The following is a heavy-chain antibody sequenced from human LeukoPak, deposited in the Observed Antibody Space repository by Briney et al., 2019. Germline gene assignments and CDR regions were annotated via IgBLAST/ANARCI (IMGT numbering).Heavy chain of an antibody. CDR1: GFTFSRLA. CDR3: AKDHESDGYPCLDH. V-gene: IGHV3-23*01. J-gene: IGHJ4*02. CDR2: ISASGP. D-gene: IGHD3-22*01. Sequence: RTGGSLRLSCAASGFTFSRLAMTWVRQAPGKGLEWVSTISASGPYYADAVRGRFTISRDNSRNTLSQQMDSLRAEDTAVYYCAKDHESDGYPCLDHWGLGTLVTVSS.